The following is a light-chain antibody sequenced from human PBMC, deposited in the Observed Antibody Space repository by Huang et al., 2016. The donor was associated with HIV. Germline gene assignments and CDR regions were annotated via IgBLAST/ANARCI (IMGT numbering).Light chain of an antibody. J-gene: IGKJ1*01. V-gene: IGKV3-11*01. CDR3: QQRSNWPWT. CDR1: QRVSNY. CDR2: DAS. Sequence: EIVLTQSPATLSLSPGERATLSCRASQRVSNYFAWYQQRPGQAPRFLIYDASNRATGIPDRFSGSGSGTDFTLPISSREPEDFAVYYCQQRSNWPWTFGQGTKVEIK.